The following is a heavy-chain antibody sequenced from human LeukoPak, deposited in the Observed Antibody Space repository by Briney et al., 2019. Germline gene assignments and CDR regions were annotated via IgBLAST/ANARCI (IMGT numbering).Heavy chain of an antibody. CDR2: ISGGGGST. D-gene: IGHD2-15*01. J-gene: IGHJ4*02. Sequence: GGSLRLSCAASGFTFSSYAMSWVRQAPGKGLEWVSAISGGGGSTYYADSVKGRFTISRDNSKNTLCLQMNSLRAEDTAVYYCAKDRGVVVVAATPVDYWGQGTLVTVSS. CDR1: GFTFSSYA. CDR3: AKDRGVVVVAATPVDY. V-gene: IGHV3-23*01.